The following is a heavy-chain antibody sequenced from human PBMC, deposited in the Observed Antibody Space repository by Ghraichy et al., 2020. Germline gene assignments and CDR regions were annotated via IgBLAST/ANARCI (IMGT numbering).Heavy chain of an antibody. Sequence: ASVKVSCKASGYTFTSYGISWVRQAPGQGLEWMGWISAYNGNTNYAQKLQGRVTMTTDTSTSTAYMELRSLRSDDTAVYYCARDASEVLLWFGEKVDAFDIWGQGTMVTVSS. D-gene: IGHD3-10*01. CDR2: ISAYNGNT. J-gene: IGHJ3*02. CDR3: ARDASEVLLWFGEKVDAFDI. V-gene: IGHV1-18*01. CDR1: GYTFTSYG.